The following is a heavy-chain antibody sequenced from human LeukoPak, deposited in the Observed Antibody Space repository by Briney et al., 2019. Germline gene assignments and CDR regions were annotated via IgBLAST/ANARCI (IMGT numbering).Heavy chain of an antibody. CDR3: ARVDIVATIPIFDY. D-gene: IGHD5-12*01. V-gene: IGHV1-2*02. J-gene: IGHJ4*02. CDR2: INPNSGGT. CDR1: GYTFTGYY. Sequence: ASVKVSCKASGYTFTGYYMHWVRQAPGQGLEWMGWINPNSGGTNYAQKFQGRVTMTRDTSISTAYMELSRLRSDDTAVYYCARVDIVATIPIFDYWGQGTLVTVSS.